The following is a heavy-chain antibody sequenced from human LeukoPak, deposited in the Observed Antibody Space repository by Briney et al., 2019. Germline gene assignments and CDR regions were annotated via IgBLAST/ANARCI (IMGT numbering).Heavy chain of an antibody. CDR1: GYTFTIYG. CDR2: ISAYNGNT. J-gene: IGHJ4*02. D-gene: IGHD3-22*01. CDR3: ARGRPLYYYDSSGYYSY. Sequence: ASVKVSFKASGYTFTIYGISWVRQAPGQGLEWMGWISAYNGNTNYAQKLQGRVTMTTDTSTSTAYMELRSLRSDDTAVYYCARGRPLYYYDSSGYYSYWGQGTLVTVSS. V-gene: IGHV1-18*01.